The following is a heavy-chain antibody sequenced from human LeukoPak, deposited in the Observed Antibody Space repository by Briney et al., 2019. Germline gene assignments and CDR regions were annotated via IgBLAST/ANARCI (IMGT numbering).Heavy chain of an antibody. CDR2: INSDGRRT. D-gene: IGHD5-18*01. V-gene: IGHV3-74*01. CDR1: GFTFSSYW. Sequence: GGSLRLSCAASGFTFSSYWMHWVRQAPGKGLVWVSRINSDGRRTSYADSVKGRFTISRDNAKNTLYLQMNSLRAEDTAVYYCARGGYSYSMRNHGMDVWGQGTTVTVSS. J-gene: IGHJ6*02. CDR3: ARGGYSYSMRNHGMDV.